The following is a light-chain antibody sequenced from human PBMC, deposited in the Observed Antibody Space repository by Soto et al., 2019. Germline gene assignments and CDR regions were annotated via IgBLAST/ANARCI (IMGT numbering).Light chain of an antibody. CDR2: DAS. J-gene: IGKJ1*01. V-gene: IGKV1-5*01. CDR3: QHYNSYSEA. CDR1: QDISNY. Sequence: DIQMTQSPSSLSASVGDRVTITCQASQDISNYLNWHRQKPGKVPELLIYDASNLESGVPSRFTGSGSGTEFTLTINSLQPDDFATYYCQHYNSYSEAFGQGTKVDIK.